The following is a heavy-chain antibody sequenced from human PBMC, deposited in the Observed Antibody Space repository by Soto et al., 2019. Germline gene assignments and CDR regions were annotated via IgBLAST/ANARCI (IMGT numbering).Heavy chain of an antibody. V-gene: IGHV3-23*01. J-gene: IGHJ6*02. D-gene: IGHD3-10*01. CDR1: GFTFSSYD. CDR2: ISGGGDRT. CDR3: AKRDHGSGEYYGMDV. Sequence: EVQLLESGGDLVQPGGSLRLSCAASGFTFSSYDMRWVRQAPGKGLEWVSTISGGGDRTYYADSVKGRFTVSRDNSKNTLYLQMNILRVEDTAKYSCAKRDHGSGEYYGMDVWGPGATVTVS.